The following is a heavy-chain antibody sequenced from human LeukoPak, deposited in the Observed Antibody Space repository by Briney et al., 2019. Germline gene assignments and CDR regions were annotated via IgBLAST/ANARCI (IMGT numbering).Heavy chain of an antibody. J-gene: IGHJ6*04. D-gene: IGHD5-18*01. V-gene: IGHV3-30*04. CDR2: ISHDGSNK. CDR3: ARDLGYSYGTPYFYYGMDV. CDR1: GFTFSSYA. Sequence: QSGRSLRLSCAASGFTFSSYAMHWVRQAPGKGLEWVAVISHDGSNKYYADFVKGRFTISRDNSKNTLDLQMNSLRAEDTAVYYCARDLGYSYGTPYFYYGMDVWGKGTTVTVSS.